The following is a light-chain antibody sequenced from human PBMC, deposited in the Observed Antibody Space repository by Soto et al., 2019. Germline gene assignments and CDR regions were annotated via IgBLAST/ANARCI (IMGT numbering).Light chain of an antibody. CDR3: QQYGSLSWT. V-gene: IGKV3-20*01. CDR2: GAS. Sequence: EIVLTQSPGTLPLSPGERATLSCRASQNVDSNYLAWYQQKPGQAPRIIIFGASGRATGIPARFSGSGSGTDFTLTISRLEPEDFAVYYCQQYGSLSWTFGQGTKVEIK. CDR1: QNVDSNY. J-gene: IGKJ1*01.